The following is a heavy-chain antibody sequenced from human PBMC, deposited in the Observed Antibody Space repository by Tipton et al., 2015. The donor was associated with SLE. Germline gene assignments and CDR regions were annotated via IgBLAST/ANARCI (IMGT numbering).Heavy chain of an antibody. CDR3: ARQSSGSYFV. D-gene: IGHD1-26*01. CDR2: INHSGGT. Sequence: TLSLTCAVYGGWFSGYYWTWVRQSPGKGLEWIGEINHSGGTGYNTSLRSRVTISVDTSKNQFSLSLNSVTAADTAVYFCARQSSGSYFVWGQGTLVTVSS. V-gene: IGHV4-34*01. CDR1: GGWFSGYY. J-gene: IGHJ4*02.